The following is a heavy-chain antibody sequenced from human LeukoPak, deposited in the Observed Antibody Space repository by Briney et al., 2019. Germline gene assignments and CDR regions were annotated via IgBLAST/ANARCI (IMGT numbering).Heavy chain of an antibody. CDR1: GYSFTSYW. Sequence: GESLKISCKGSGYSFTSYWIGWVRQMPGKGLEWMGIIYPGDSDTRYSPSFQGQVTISADKSISTAYLQWSSLKASDTAMYYCARHRDSGSQSPNWFDPWGQGTLVTVSS. CDR3: ARHRDSGSQSPNWFDP. V-gene: IGHV5-51*01. CDR2: IYPGDSDT. J-gene: IGHJ5*02. D-gene: IGHD1-26*01.